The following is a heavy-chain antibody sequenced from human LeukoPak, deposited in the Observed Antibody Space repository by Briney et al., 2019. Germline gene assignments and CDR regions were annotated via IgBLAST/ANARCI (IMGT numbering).Heavy chain of an antibody. CDR1: GYTFTRYG. Sequence: ASVKVSCKASGYTFTRYGMNWVRQAPGQGLEWMGWINTNTGNPTYAQGFTGRFVFSLETSVSTANLQISSLKAEDTAVYYCAFLYGDYGYHFDYWGQGTLVTVSS. V-gene: IGHV7-4-1*02. J-gene: IGHJ4*02. CDR3: AFLYGDYGYHFDY. CDR2: INTNTGNP. D-gene: IGHD4-17*01.